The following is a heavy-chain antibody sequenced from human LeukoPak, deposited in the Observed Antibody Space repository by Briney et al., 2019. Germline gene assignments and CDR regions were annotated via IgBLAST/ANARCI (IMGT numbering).Heavy chain of an antibody. CDR1: GGSISSSSYY. J-gene: IGHJ4*02. Sequence: SETLSLTCTVSGGSISSSSYYWGWIRQPPGKGLEWIGSIYYSGSTYYNPSLKSRVTISVDTSKNQFSLKLSSVTAADTAVYYCARDGSGWYESLDYWGQGTLVTVSS. CDR2: IYYSGST. CDR3: ARDGSGWYESLDY. V-gene: IGHV4-39*07. D-gene: IGHD6-19*01.